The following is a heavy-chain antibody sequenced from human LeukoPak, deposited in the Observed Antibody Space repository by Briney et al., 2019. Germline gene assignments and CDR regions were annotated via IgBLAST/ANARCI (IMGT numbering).Heavy chain of an antibody. J-gene: IGHJ1*01. CDR3: ARGVRTYYYDSSGYYSQYFQH. V-gene: IGHV1-18*01. Sequence: ASVKVSCKASGYTFTSYGISWVRQAPGQGLEWMGWISAYNGNTNYAQKLQGRVTMTTDTSTSTAYMELRSLRSDDTAVYYCARGVRTYYYDSSGYYSQYFQHWGQGTLVTVSS. CDR2: ISAYNGNT. D-gene: IGHD3-22*01. CDR1: GYTFTSYG.